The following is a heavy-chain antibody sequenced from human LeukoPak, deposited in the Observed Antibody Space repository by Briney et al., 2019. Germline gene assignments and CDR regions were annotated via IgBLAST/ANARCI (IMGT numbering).Heavy chain of an antibody. D-gene: IGHD2/OR15-2a*01. CDR3: ARPLGSLKEYWWFDP. V-gene: IGHV1-2*02. CDR1: GYSFSDYY. J-gene: IGHJ5*02. Sequence: ASVKVSCTASGYSFSDYYIHWLRQTPGQGLEWMGWINPKSGGTNYAQNFQGRVTMTRDTSSTTVYMELTRLRSDDTAVYYCARPLGSLKEYWWFDPWGQGTLVTVS. CDR2: INPKSGGT.